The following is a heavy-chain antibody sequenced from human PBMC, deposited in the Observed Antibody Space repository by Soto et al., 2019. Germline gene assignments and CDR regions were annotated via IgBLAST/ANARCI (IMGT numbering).Heavy chain of an antibody. Sequence: QVQLVESGGGVVQPGRSLRLSCAASGFTFTSYAMHWVRQAPGKGLEWVAVISYDGYTEYYTNSVKGRFTISRDNSNSTLYLQMDGLRAEDTAVYYCARGLRGYNEGFHDGFHIWGQGTLVNVSS. CDR2: ISYDGYTE. CDR3: ARGLRGYNEGFHDGFHI. D-gene: IGHD3-16*01. CDR1: GFTFTSYA. J-gene: IGHJ3*02. V-gene: IGHV3-30*03.